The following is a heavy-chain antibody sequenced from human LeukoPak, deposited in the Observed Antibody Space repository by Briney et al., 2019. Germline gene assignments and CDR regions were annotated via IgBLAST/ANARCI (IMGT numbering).Heavy chain of an antibody. CDR1: GDSINNYY. Sequence: SETLSLTCTVSGDSINNYYWSWIRQPPGKGLEWIGYIYYSGCANYNPSLKSRVTISVDTSKNQFSLKLTSVTAADTAVYYCARTNYYSGSYSSWFDPWGQGTLVTVSS. CDR2: IYYSGCA. CDR3: ARTNYYSGSYSSWFDP. V-gene: IGHV4-59*08. J-gene: IGHJ5*02. D-gene: IGHD3-10*01.